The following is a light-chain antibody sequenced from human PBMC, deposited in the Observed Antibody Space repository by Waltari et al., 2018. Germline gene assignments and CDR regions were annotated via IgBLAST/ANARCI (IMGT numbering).Light chain of an antibody. CDR1: NSNVGSNY. J-gene: IGLJ3*02. CDR3: AAWDDSLSGRV. V-gene: IGLV1-47*01. CDR2: GND. Sequence: QSVLTQPPSASGTPGQRVTISCSGGNSNVGSNYIYWYQQLPGTAPKLRIYGNDQRPKGVPDRFSGSRSGTSASLAISGRRSEDEADYYCAAWDDSLSGRVFGGGTKVTVL.